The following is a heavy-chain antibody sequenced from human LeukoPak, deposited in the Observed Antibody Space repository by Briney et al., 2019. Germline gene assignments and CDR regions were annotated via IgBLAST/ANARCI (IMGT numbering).Heavy chain of an antibody. J-gene: IGHJ4*02. V-gene: IGHV1-18*01. CDR3: AGPAYLIVHGGSCDY. Sequence: ASVKVSCKASGYTFTSYGISWVRQAPGQGLERMGWISAYNGNTYYAQKLQGRVTMTTDTSTSTAYMELRRLSSDATAVYYCAGPAYLIVHGGSCDYGGRGTGVTVS. D-gene: IGHD3-22*01. CDR1: GYTFTSYG. CDR2: ISAYNGNT.